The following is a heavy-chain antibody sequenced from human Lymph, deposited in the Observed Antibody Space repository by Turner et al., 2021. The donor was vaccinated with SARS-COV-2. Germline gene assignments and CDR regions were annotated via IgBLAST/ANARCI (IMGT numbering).Heavy chain of an antibody. D-gene: IGHD5-12*01. V-gene: IGHV4-31*03. CDR3: ARARWLRGEVDY. CDR2: IYYSGST. Sequence: QVQLQESGPGLVKPSQTLSLTCTVSGGSISSGGYYWSWIRQHPGKGLEWIGYIYYSGSTYYNPSLKSRVTISVDTSKNQVSLKLSSVTAADTAVYYCARARWLRGEVDYWGQGTLVTVSS. J-gene: IGHJ4*02. CDR1: GGSISSGGYY.